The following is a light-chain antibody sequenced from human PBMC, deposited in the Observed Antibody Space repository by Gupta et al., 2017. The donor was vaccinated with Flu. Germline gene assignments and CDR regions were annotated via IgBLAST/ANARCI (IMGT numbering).Light chain of an antibody. Sequence: VMTQSPVSVSVSLGETATLSCRASHSISTNLVWYQQKPGQAPRLLIYGSSTRATGIPARFSGSGSGTDFTLTISSLQSEDFALYYCQQYHNWPRTFGQGTKVEV. CDR2: GSS. V-gene: IGKV3-15*01. CDR1: HSISTN. CDR3: QQYHNWPRT. J-gene: IGKJ1*01.